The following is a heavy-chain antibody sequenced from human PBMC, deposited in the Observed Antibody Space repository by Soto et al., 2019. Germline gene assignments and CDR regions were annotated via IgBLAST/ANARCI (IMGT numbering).Heavy chain of an antibody. V-gene: IGHV2-5*02. Sequence: QITLNESGPTVVRPTETLTLTCRLSGFSLTTSGVGVGWIRQPPGKAPEWLALVYWDDDKRYSVSLKSRLTITKDTAKYMVVLTVSDLDPTDTATYYCAHRVLRRVFELVTAAASYFDVWGQGSQVEVSS. CDR2: VYWDDDK. CDR3: AHRVLRRVFELVTAAASYFDV. CDR1: GFSLTTSGVG. J-gene: IGHJ4*02. D-gene: IGHD3-3*01.